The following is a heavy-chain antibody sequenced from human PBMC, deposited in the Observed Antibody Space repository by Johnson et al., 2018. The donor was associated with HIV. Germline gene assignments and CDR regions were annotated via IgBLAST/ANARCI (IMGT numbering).Heavy chain of an antibody. Sequence: VQLVESGGGLVQPGGSLRHSCAASGFTFSDHYMDWVRQAPGKGLEWVGRTRNKANSYTTEYAASVKGRFTISRDDSKNSLYLQMNSLKTEDTAVYYCARQLATGDDAFDIWGQGTTVTVSS. CDR2: TRNKANSYTT. V-gene: IGHV3-72*01. CDR1: GFTFSDHY. CDR3: ARQLATGDDAFDI. J-gene: IGHJ3*02. D-gene: IGHD7-27*01.